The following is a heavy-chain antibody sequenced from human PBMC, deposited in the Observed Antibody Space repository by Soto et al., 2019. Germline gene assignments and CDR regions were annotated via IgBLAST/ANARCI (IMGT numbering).Heavy chain of an antibody. V-gene: IGHV3-21*01. J-gene: IGHJ4*02. CDR3: ARAFPFDY. Sequence: EVQLVESGGGLVKPGGSLRLSCAASGFTFSSYSMNWVRHAPGKGLEWVSSISSSSSYIYYADSLKGRFIISRDNAKNSLYLQMNSLRAEDTAVYYCARAFPFDYWGKGTLVTVSS. CDR1: GFTFSSYS. CDR2: ISSSSSYI.